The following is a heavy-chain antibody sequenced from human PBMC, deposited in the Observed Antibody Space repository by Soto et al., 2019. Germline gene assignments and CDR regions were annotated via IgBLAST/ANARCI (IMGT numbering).Heavy chain of an antibody. J-gene: IGHJ4*02. CDR2: INAGNGNT. Sequence: QVQLVQSGAEVKKPGASVKVSCKASGYTFTSYAIYWVRLAPGQRLEWMGWINAGNGNTKYSQKFQGRVTITRDTSASTAYMELSSLRSEDTAVYYCARDMGFGLSDYWGQGTLVTVSS. CDR1: GYTFTSYA. CDR3: ARDMGFGLSDY. D-gene: IGHD3-10*01. V-gene: IGHV1-3*01.